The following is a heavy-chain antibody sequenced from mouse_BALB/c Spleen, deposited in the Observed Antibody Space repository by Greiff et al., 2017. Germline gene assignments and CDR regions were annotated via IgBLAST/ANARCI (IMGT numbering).Heavy chain of an antibody. CDR2: IWSDGST. J-gene: IGHJ4*01. CDR3: ARGRWDGSYAMDY. Sequence: QVQLQQSGPDLVAPSQSLSITCTVSGFSLTSYGVHWVRQPPGKGLEWLVVIWSDGSTTYNSALKSRLSISKDNSKSQVFLKMNSLQTDDTAMYYCARGRWDGSYAMDYWGQGTSVTVSS. CDR1: GFSLTSYG. V-gene: IGHV2-6-2*01. D-gene: IGHD4-1*01.